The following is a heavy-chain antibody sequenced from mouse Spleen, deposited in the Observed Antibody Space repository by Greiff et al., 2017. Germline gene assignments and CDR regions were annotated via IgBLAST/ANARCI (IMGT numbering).Heavy chain of an antibody. D-gene: IGHD2-4*01. V-gene: IGHV2-2*01. CDR2: IWSGGST. J-gene: IGHJ4*01. Sequence: QVQLKESGPGLVQPSQSLSITCTVSGFSLTSYGVHWVRQSPGTGLEWLGVIWSGGSTDYNAAFISRLSISKDNSKSQVFFKMNSLQADDTAIYYCARRRDYDERAMDYWGQGTSVTVSS. CDR3: ARRRDYDERAMDY. CDR1: GFSLTSYG.